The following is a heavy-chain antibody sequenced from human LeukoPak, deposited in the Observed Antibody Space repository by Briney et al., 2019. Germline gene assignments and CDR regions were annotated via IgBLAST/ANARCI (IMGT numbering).Heavy chain of an antibody. CDR3: AKGNSDGDY. CDR1: GFTFSSYE. Sequence: GGSLRLSCAASGFTFSSYEMNWVRQAPGKGLEWVSYISSSGSTIYYADSVKGRFTISRDNSKNTLYLQMNSLRAEDTAVYYCAKGNSDGDYWGQGTLVTVPS. V-gene: IGHV3-48*03. D-gene: IGHD4-23*01. J-gene: IGHJ4*02. CDR2: ISSSGSTI.